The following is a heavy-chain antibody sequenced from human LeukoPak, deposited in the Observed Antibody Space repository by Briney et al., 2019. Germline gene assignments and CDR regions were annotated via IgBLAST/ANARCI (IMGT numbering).Heavy chain of an antibody. CDR3: ARAGENYYDFYY. Sequence: ASVKVSCKASGYTFTSFYMHWVRQAPGQGLEWMGIFNPSGSSTTYAQKFQGRVTMTRDTSTSIAYMELSSLGSEDTAVYYCARAGENYYDFYYWGQGTLVTVSS. CDR2: FNPSGSST. J-gene: IGHJ4*02. CDR1: GYTFTSFY. V-gene: IGHV1-46*01. D-gene: IGHD1-26*01.